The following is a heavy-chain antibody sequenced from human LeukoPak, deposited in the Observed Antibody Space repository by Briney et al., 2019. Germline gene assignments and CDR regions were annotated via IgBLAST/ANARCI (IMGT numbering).Heavy chain of an antibody. V-gene: IGHV3-7*03. CDR1: GFPFGTYA. CDR3: ARGGGLDV. CDR2: INHNGNVN. J-gene: IGHJ6*02. D-gene: IGHD3-16*01. Sequence: GGSLRLSCTGSGFPFGTYAMSWVRQAPGKGLEWVASINHNGNVNYYVDSVKGRFTFSRDNAKNSLYLQMSNLRAEDTAVYFCARGGGLDVWGQGATVTVSS.